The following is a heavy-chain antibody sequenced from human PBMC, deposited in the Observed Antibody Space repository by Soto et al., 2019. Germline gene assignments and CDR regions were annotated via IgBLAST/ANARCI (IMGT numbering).Heavy chain of an antibody. D-gene: IGHD6-13*01. CDR3: AGGGIAAAGAIPYYYYYGMVV. J-gene: IGHJ6*02. V-gene: IGHV3-21*01. Sequence: PVGSLRLSCASSVRTFSSYSMNWVRHSPGKWLEWVSSISSSSSYIYYADSVKGRFTISRDNAKNSLYLQMNSLRAEDTAVYYCAGGGIAAAGAIPYYYYYGMVVWGHGTMVTVSX. CDR2: ISSSSSYI. CDR1: VRTFSSYS.